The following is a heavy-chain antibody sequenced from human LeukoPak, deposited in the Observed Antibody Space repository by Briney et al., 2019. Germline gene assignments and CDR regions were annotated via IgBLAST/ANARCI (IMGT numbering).Heavy chain of an antibody. J-gene: IGHJ4*02. Sequence: GGSLRLSCAASGFPFSSYGMHWVRQAPGKGLVWVSRINSDGSSKSYADSVKGRFTISRDNAKNTLYLQMNSLRAEDTAVYYCARGEAYYGDTPSGWGQGTLVTVSS. CDR3: ARGEAYYGDTPSG. V-gene: IGHV3-74*01. D-gene: IGHD4-17*01. CDR2: INSDGSSK. CDR1: GFPFSSYG.